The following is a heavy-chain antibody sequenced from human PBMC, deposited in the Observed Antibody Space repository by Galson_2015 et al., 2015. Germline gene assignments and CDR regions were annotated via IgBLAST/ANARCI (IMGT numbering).Heavy chain of an antibody. CDR3: ATGVTATGGGDAFDI. V-gene: IGHV1-24*01. D-gene: IGHD5-18*01. CDR1: GYTLTELS. Sequence: SVKVSCKVSGYTLTELSMHWVRQAPGEGLEWMGGFDPEDGETIYAQKFQGRVTMTEDTSTDTTYMELSSLRSEDTAVYYCATGVTATGGGDAFDIWGQGTMVTVSS. J-gene: IGHJ3*02. CDR2: FDPEDGET.